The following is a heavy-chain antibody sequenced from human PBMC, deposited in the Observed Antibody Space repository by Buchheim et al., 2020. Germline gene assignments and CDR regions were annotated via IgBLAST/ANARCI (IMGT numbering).Heavy chain of an antibody. V-gene: IGHV4-59*01. J-gene: IGHJ5*02. D-gene: IGHD3-16*02. Sequence: QVQLQESGPGLVKPSETLSLTCTVSGGSISSYYWSWIRQHPGKGLEWIGYIYYSGSTNYNPSLKSRVTISVDTSKNQFSLKLSSVTAADTAVYYCARASMITFGGVIVNGWFDPWGQGTL. CDR3: ARASMITFGGVIVNGWFDP. CDR1: GGSISSYY. CDR2: IYYSGST.